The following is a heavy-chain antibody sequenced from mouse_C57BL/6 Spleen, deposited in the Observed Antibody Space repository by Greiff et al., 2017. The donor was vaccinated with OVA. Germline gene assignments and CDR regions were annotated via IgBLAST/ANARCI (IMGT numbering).Heavy chain of an antibody. CDR3: ARWGTLGRDYFDY. Sequence: QVQLQQPGTELVKPGASVKLSCKASGYTFTSYWMHWVKQRPGQGLEWIGNINPSNGGTNYNEKFKSKATLTVDKSSSTAYMQLSSLTSEDSAVYYGARWGTLGRDYFDYWGQGTTLTVSS. V-gene: IGHV1-53*01. J-gene: IGHJ2*01. CDR2: INPSNGGT. CDR1: GYTFTSYW. D-gene: IGHD4-1*01.